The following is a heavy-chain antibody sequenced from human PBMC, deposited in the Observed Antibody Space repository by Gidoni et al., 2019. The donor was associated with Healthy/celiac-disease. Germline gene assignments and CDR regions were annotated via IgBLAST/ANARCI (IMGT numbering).Heavy chain of an antibody. Sequence: QVQLVQSGAEVKKPGSSVKVSCKASGGTFSRYAISWVRQAAGQGLGWMGGIIPIFGTANYAQKFQGRVTITADESTSTAYMELSSLRSEDTAVYYCARGRGQGQLVQGFDYWGQGTLVTVSS. J-gene: IGHJ4*02. CDR1: GGTFSRYA. V-gene: IGHV1-69*01. D-gene: IGHD6-13*01. CDR3: ARGRGQGQLVQGFDY. CDR2: IIPIFGTA.